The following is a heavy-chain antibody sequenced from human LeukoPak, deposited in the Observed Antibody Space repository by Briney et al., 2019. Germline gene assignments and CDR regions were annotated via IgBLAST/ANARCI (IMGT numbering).Heavy chain of an antibody. CDR1: GFTFSSYG. J-gene: IGHJ4*02. Sequence: GGSLRLSCAASGFTFSSYGMSWVRQAPGKGLEWVSAISGSGGSTYYADSVKGRFTISRDNSKNTLYLQMNSLRAEDTAVYYCAKDHDRYDILTGYMDYWGQGTLVTVSS. CDR2: ISGSGGST. V-gene: IGHV3-23*01. CDR3: AKDHDRYDILTGYMDY. D-gene: IGHD3-9*01.